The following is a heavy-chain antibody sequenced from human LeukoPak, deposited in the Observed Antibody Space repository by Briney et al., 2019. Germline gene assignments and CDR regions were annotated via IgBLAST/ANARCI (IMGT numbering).Heavy chain of an antibody. J-gene: IGHJ4*02. Sequence: PGGSLRLSCAPSGFTFSNYAMSWVRQATGRGLEWVSSISGSGGSTYYADSVKGRFTIYRDNSKNTLYLQMNSLRAEDTAVYYCAKVLVRYQEADYWGQGTLVTVSS. CDR1: GFTFSNYA. D-gene: IGHD1-26*01. V-gene: IGHV3-23*01. CDR3: AKVLVRYQEADY. CDR2: ISGSGGST.